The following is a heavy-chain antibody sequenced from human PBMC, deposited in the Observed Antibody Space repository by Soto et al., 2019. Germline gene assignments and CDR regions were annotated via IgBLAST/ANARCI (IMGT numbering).Heavy chain of an antibody. J-gene: IGHJ4*02. V-gene: IGHV3-33*01. CDR1: GFTFSSYG. Sequence: QVQLVESGGGVVQPGRSLRLSCAASGFTFSSYGMHWVRQAPGKGLEWVAVIWYDGSNKYYADSVKGRFTISRDNSKNTLYLQMNSLIAEDTVVYYCARDRYYYDSSGELYYFDYWGQGTLVTVSS. CDR2: IWYDGSNK. CDR3: ARDRYYYDSSGELYYFDY. D-gene: IGHD3-22*01.